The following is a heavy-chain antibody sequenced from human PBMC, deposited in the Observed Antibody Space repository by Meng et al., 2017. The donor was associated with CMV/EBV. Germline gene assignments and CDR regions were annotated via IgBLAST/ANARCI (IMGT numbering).Heavy chain of an antibody. CDR2: IYPGDSDT. Sequence: ESLKISCKGSGYSFTSYWIGWVRQMPGKGLEWMGIIYPGDSDTRYSPSFQGQVPISADKSISTAYLQWSSLKASDTAMYYCARHGGYCSSTSCYIGNWFDPWGQGTLVTSPQ. J-gene: IGHJ5*02. V-gene: IGHV5-51*01. D-gene: IGHD2-2*02. CDR1: GYSFTSYW. CDR3: ARHGGYCSSTSCYIGNWFDP.